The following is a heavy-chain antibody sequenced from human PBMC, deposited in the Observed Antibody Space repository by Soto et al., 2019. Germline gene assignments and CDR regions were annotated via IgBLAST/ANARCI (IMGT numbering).Heavy chain of an antibody. CDR1: GFTFSSYA. CDR2: ISGSGGST. J-gene: IGHJ4*02. Sequence: GGSLRLSCAASGFTFSSYAMTWVRQAPGKGLEWVSVISGSGGSTYFADSVKGRFTISRDNAKNSLYLQMNSLRAEDTAVYYCARGLHYYDSSVYYGYWGQGTLVTVSS. CDR3: ARGLHYYDSSVYYGY. D-gene: IGHD3-22*01. V-gene: IGHV3-23*01.